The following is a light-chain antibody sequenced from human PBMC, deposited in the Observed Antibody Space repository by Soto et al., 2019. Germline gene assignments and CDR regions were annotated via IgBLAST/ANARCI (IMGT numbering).Light chain of an antibody. CDR1: QSVGNS. CDR3: QQRSNWPS. V-gene: IGKV3-11*01. Sequence: EVVLTQSPGTLSLSPGERATLSCRASQSVGNSLAWYQQKPGQAPRLLIYDASNREAGIPARFSGSGSGTDVTLTISSLEPEDFAVYYCQQRSNWPSFGGGTKVEIK. CDR2: DAS. J-gene: IGKJ4*01.